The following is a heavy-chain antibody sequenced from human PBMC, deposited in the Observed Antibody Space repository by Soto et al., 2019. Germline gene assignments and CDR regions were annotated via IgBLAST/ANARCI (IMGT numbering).Heavy chain of an antibody. CDR3: ARVYDILTGYYKAYFDY. CDR2: IYSGGNT. CDR1: GFTVSSNY. V-gene: IGHV3-53*01. D-gene: IGHD3-9*01. Sequence: LRLSCAASGFTVSSNYMNWVRQAPGKGLEWVSVIYSGGNTYYADSVKGRFTISRDNSKNTLYLQMNSLRAEDTAVYYCARVYDILTGYYKAYFDYWGQGTLVTAPQ. J-gene: IGHJ4*02.